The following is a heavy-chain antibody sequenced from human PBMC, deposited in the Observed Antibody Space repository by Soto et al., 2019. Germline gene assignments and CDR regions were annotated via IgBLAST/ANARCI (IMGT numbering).Heavy chain of an antibody. D-gene: IGHD3-3*01. Sequence: TLSLTCTVSGGSMTSYYWTWIRQPAGKGLEWIGRVYSSGGTHYNPSLKSRVTISLDTSKNQFSLRLLSVTDADTAVYFCARGHRFSDRFDPWGQGTLVTVS. CDR1: GGSMTSYY. CDR2: VYSSGGT. V-gene: IGHV4-4*07. CDR3: ARGHRFSDRFDP. J-gene: IGHJ5*02.